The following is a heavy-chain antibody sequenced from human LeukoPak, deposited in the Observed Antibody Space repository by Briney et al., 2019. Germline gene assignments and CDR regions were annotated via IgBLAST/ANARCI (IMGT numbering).Heavy chain of an antibody. Sequence: GGSLRLSCAASGFTVSSNYMSWVRQAPGRGLEWVSAISRDGGDTFYADSVKGRFTISRDSSKNTVYLQVNSLRAEDTALYYCAKLGHTSGYYARHSDYWGQGTLVTVSS. CDR1: GFTVSSNY. D-gene: IGHD3-22*01. V-gene: IGHV3-23*01. CDR2: ISRDGGDT. CDR3: AKLGHTSGYYARHSDY. J-gene: IGHJ4*02.